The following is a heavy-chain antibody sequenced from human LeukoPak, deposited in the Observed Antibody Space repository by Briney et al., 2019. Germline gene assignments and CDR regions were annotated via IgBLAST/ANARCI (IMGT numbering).Heavy chain of an antibody. CDR2: IIPIFGTA. CDR1: GGTFSSYA. J-gene: IGHJ5*02. Sequence: SVKVSCKASGGTFSSYAISWVRQAPGQGLEWMGGIIPIFGTANYAQKFQGRVTITADKSTSTAYMELSSLRSEDTAVYYCARGNIVVVVAATAYNWFDPWGQGTLVTVSS. CDR3: ARGNIVVVVAATAYNWFDP. D-gene: IGHD2-15*01. V-gene: IGHV1-69*06.